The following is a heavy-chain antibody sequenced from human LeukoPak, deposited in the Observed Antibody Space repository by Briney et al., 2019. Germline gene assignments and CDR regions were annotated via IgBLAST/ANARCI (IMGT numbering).Heavy chain of an antibody. J-gene: IGHJ4*02. CDR1: GFTFSTYA. V-gene: IGHV3-23*01. Sequence: GSLRLSCAASGFTFSTYAMSWVRQAPGKGLEWVSSITGSGGSTYYADSVKGRFTISRDNSKNTLYLQMNSLRAEDTAVYYCAKGAVDTAMVTPLDYWGQGTLVTVSS. CDR2: ITGSGGST. D-gene: IGHD5-18*01. CDR3: AKGAVDTAMVTPLDY.